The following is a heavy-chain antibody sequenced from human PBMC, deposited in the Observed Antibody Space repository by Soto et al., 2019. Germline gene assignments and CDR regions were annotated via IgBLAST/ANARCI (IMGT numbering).Heavy chain of an antibody. J-gene: IGHJ6*03. Sequence: ASGEVSCKASGYTFSSYDVNWVRQATGQGLEWMGWVNPNSGNTGYAQKFQGRITMTRNTSISTAYMELSSLRSEDTAVYYCAIAVGYGTGYYYIDVRAKRTTVTGSS. CDR3: AIAVGYGTGYYYIDV. CDR2: VNPNSGNT. D-gene: IGHD2-8*02. V-gene: IGHV1-8*01. CDR1: GYTFSSYD.